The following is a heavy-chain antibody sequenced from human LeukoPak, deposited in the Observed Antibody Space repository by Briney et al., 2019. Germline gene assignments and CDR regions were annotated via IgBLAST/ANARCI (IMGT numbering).Heavy chain of an antibody. D-gene: IGHD4-11*01. CDR3: ASFSLYSNYDPPPR. V-gene: IGHV4-39*01. Sequence: KASQTLSLTCTVSGGSISSSSYYWGWIRQPPGKGLEWIGSIYYSGSTYYNPSLKSRVTISVDTSKNQFSLKLSSVTAADTAVYYCASFSLYSNYDPPPRWGQGTLVTVSS. J-gene: IGHJ4*02. CDR2: IYYSGST. CDR1: GGSISSSSYY.